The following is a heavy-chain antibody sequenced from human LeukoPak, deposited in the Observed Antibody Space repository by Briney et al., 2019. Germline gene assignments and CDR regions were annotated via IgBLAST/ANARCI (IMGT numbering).Heavy chain of an antibody. J-gene: IGHJ4*02. CDR2: ISGSGGST. CDR3: AKAVLWFGESYFDY. CDR1: GFTFSSYA. V-gene: IGHV3-23*01. D-gene: IGHD3-10*01. Sequence: PGGSLRLSCAASGFTFSSYAMSWVRQAQGKGVGGVSAISGSGGSTYYADSVKGRFTISRDNSKNTLYLQMNSLRAEDTAVYYCAKAVLWFGESYFDYWGQGTLVTVSS.